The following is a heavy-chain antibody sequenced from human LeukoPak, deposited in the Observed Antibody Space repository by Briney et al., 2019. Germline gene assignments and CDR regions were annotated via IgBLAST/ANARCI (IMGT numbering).Heavy chain of an antibody. J-gene: IGHJ4*02. CDR1: GFTVSSNY. CDR2: IYSGGST. D-gene: IGHD6-13*01. CDR3: ARGAPIGAAVLRALIWD. V-gene: IGHV3-66*01. Sequence: PGGSLRLSCAASGFTVSSNYMSWVRQAPGKGLEWVSVIYSGGSTYYADSVKGRFTISRDNSKNTLYLQMNSLRAEDTAVYYCARGAPIGAAVLRALIWDWGQGTLVTVSS.